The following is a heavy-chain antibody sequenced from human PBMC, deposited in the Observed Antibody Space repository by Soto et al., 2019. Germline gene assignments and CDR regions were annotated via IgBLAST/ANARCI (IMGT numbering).Heavy chain of an antibody. V-gene: IGHV3-30*18. CDR3: AKYTSAALFDN. J-gene: IGHJ4*02. D-gene: IGHD6-19*01. CDR2: ISYDGNNK. CDR1: GFSFRTHG. Sequence: QEQLVESGGGVVQPGRSLRLSCAASGFSFRTHGIHWVRQAPGKGLEWVALISYDGNNKYYADSVKGRFTISRDNSKDTLYLQMNSLRAEDTAVYYCAKYTSAALFDNWGQGTLVTVSS.